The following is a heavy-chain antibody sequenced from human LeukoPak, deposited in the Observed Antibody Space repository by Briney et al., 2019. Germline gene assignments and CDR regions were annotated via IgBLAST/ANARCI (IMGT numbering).Heavy chain of an antibody. V-gene: IGHV3-30-3*01. D-gene: IGHD6-13*01. J-gene: IGHJ4*02. CDR3: AREDEQQLVLFDY. CDR1: GFTFSSYA. CDR2: ISYDGSNK. Sequence: GRSLRLSCAASGFTFSSYAMHWVRQAPGKGLEWVAVISYDGSNKYYADSVKGRFTISRDNSKNTLYLQMNSLRAEDTAVYYCAREDEQQLVLFDYWGQGTLVTVSS.